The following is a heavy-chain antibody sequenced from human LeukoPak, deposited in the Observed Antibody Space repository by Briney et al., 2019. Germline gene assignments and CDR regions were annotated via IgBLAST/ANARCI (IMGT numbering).Heavy chain of an antibody. D-gene: IGHD3-22*01. J-gene: IGHJ4*02. CDR2: INPSGGST. V-gene: IGHV1-46*01. CDR1: GFTFSSYG. CDR3: ASTSSGYYYVY. Sequence: GGSLRLSCAASGFTFSSYGMHWVRQAPGQGLEWMGIINPSGGSTSYAQKFQGRITMTRDTSTSTVYMELSSLRSEDTAVYYCASTSSGYYYVYWGQGTLVTVSS.